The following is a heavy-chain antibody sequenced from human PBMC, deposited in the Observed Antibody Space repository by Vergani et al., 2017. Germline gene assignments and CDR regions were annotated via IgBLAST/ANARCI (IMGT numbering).Heavy chain of an antibody. V-gene: IGHV5-51*01. J-gene: IGHJ3*02. CDR2: IYTGDSDT. CDR1: GHRFTSYW. CDR3: ARRSPFANSFDI. Sequence: EVQLVQSGAEVKKPRESLKISCKGSGHRFTSYWIGWVRQMPGKSLEWMGIIYTGDSDTSYSPSFQAQVTFSADKSISTAYLQWISLKASDTAMYYCARRSPFANSFDIWGQGTMVTVSS.